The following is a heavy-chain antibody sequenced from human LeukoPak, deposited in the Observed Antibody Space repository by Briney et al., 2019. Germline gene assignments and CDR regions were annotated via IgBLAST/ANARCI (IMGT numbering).Heavy chain of an antibody. CDR2: ISSSGCTI. V-gene: IGHV3-11*01. CDR1: GFTFSDYY. CDR3: ASWATVTDFDY. Sequence: TGGSLRLSCAASGFTFSDYYMSWIRQAPGKGLEWVSYISSSGCTIYYADSVKGRFTISRDNAKNSLYLQMNSLRAEDTAVYYCASWATVTDFDYWGQGTLVTVSS. J-gene: IGHJ4*02. D-gene: IGHD4-17*01.